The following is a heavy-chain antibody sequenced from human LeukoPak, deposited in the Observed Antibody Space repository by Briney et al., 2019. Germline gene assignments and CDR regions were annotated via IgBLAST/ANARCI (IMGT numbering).Heavy chain of an antibody. V-gene: IGHV1-2*02. CDR3: ARLGAGGTWGDY. J-gene: IGHJ4*02. CDR1: GYTFTDYY. D-gene: IGHD2-15*01. CDR2: INPNSGGT. Sequence: GASVKVSCKASGYTFTDYYIHWVRQAPGQGLECMGWINPNSGGTNYAQNFQGRVTMTRDTSITTAYMELTGLRSDDTAVYYCARLGAGGTWGDYWGQGTLVTVSS.